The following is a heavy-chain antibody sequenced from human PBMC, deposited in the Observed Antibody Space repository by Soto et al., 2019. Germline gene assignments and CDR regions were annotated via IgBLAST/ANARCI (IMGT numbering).Heavy chain of an antibody. CDR3: ARVATHYDSGCYYSYYFDY. Sequence: QVQLQESGPGLVRPSQTLSLTCTVSGASISSGDYYWSWIRQPPGKGLECIGYIFYSGSTHYNPSLKSRVTISVDTSKNPLSLKRSSVTAADTAVYYCARVATHYDSGCYYSYYFDYWGQGTLVTVSS. V-gene: IGHV4-30-4*01. CDR1: GASISSGDYY. CDR2: IFYSGST. D-gene: IGHD3-22*01. J-gene: IGHJ4*02.